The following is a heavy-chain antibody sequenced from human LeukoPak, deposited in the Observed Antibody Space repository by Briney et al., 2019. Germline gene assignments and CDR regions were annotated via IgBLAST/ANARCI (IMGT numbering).Heavy chain of an antibody. Sequence: GASVKVSCEASGYTFTGYYMHWVRQAPGQGLEWMGWINPNSGGTNYAQKFQGRVTMTRDTSISTAYMELSRLRSDDTAVYYCARGYDFWSGYRPYYFDCWGQGTLVTVSS. CDR2: INPNSGGT. J-gene: IGHJ4*02. V-gene: IGHV1-2*02. CDR1: GYTFTGYY. CDR3: ARGYDFWSGYRPYYFDC. D-gene: IGHD3-3*01.